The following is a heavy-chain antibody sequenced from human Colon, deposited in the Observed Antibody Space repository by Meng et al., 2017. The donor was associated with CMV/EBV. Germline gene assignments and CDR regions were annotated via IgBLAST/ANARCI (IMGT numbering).Heavy chain of an antibody. Sequence: GESLKISCAASGFIFRNAWMNWVRQAPGKGLEWVGRSKASADGGATDYAAPVKGRFTISRDDSKNTLYLQMNSLKTEDTAMYYCTTASGGRPGSGFYYWGQGALVTVSS. CDR1: GFIFRNAW. V-gene: IGHV3-15*01. CDR2: SKASADGGAT. J-gene: IGHJ4*02. D-gene: IGHD2-15*01. CDR3: TTASGGRPGSGFYY.